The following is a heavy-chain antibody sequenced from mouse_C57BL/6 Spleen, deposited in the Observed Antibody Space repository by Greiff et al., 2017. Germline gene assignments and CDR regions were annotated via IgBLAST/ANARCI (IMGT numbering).Heavy chain of an antibody. V-gene: IGHV1-80*01. J-gene: IGHJ2*01. Sequence: QVQLQQSGAELVKPGASVKISCKASGYAFSSYWMNWVKQRPGEGLEWIGQIYPGDGDTNYNGKFKGKATLTADKSSSTASMQLSSLTSEDSAVYFCARGEDNYYFDYWGQGTTLTVSS. CDR1: GYAFSSYW. CDR2: IYPGDGDT. D-gene: IGHD1-3*01. CDR3: ARGEDNYYFDY.